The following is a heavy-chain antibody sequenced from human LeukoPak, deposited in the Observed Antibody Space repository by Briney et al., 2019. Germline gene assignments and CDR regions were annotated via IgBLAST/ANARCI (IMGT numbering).Heavy chain of an antibody. CDR2: ISTDGSRS. J-gene: IGHJ5*02. V-gene: IGHV3-74*01. Sequence: GGSLRLSCAASGFTFSNYWMDWVRQAPGKGGVWVSHISTDGSRSNYADSVRGRFTVSRDNANNTLYLQMNSLSAEDTAVYFCVRGQDPWGQGTLVTVSS. CDR1: GFTFSNYW. CDR3: VRGQDP.